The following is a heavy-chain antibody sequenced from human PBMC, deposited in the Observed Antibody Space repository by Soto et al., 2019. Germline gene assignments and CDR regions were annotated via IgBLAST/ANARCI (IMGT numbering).Heavy chain of an antibody. CDR1: GFTFSDYY. D-gene: IGHD2-2*02. V-gene: IGHV3-11*06. CDR2: ISSSSSYT. CDR3: ARGDCSSTSCYTVDY. J-gene: IGHJ4*02. Sequence: GALRLSCAASGFTFSDYYMSWIRQAPGKGLEWVSYISSSSSYTNYADSVKGRFTISRDNAKNSLYLQMNSLRAEDTAVYYCARGDCSSTSCYTVDYWGQGTLVTVSS.